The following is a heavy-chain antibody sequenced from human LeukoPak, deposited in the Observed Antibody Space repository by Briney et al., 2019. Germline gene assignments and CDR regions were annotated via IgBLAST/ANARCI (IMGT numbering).Heavy chain of an antibody. J-gene: IGHJ4*02. CDR2: LSGDETYI. CDR3: ARSYDFWSGYLHYFDY. Sequence: GGSLRLSCAASGFTFSVYGMHWVRQAPGKGLEWVALLSGDETYIDYTDSVKGRFTISRDTPKNTLFLQMNSLRAEDTAVYYCARSYDFWSGYLHYFDYWGQGTLVTVSS. V-gene: IGHV3-30*03. CDR1: GFTFSVYG. D-gene: IGHD3-3*01.